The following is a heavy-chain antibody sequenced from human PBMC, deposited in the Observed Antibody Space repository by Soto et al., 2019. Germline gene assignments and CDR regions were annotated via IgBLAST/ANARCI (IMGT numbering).Heavy chain of an antibody. CDR3: AREESRGSGGYAGGDWYVDL. CDR1: GGTFSSYA. Sequence: QVQLVQSGAEVKKPGSSVKVSCKASGGTFSSYAISWLRQAPGQGPKWMGEIIPNFGTATSAQKFQGRVTITADESTSTAYRELSSLRSEDTAVYYCAREESRGSGGYAGGDWYVDLWGRGTLVTV. D-gene: IGHD6-19*01. V-gene: IGHV1-69*01. J-gene: IGHJ2*01. CDR2: IIPNFGTA.